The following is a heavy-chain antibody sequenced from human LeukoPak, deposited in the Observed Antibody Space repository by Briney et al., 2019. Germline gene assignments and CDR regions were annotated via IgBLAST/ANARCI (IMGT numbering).Heavy chain of an antibody. D-gene: IGHD4-17*01. CDR1: GGSISTSSYY. V-gene: IGHV4-39*07. CDR3: ARGYGEFDY. CDR2: IFYSGST. Sequence: SETLSLTCTVSGGSISTSSYYWGWVRQPPGKGLEWIGNIFYSGSTYYSPPLKSRVTISVDTSKNQFSLKLSSVTAADTAVYCCARGYGEFDYWGQGTLVTVSS. J-gene: IGHJ4*02.